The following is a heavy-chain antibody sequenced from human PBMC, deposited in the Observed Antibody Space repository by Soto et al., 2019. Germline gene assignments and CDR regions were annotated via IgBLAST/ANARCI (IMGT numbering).Heavy chain of an antibody. CDR1: GGSINSDY. V-gene: IGHV4-59*01. D-gene: IGHD6-19*01. CDR2: IFYSGYT. Sequence: SETLSLTCTVSGGSINSDYWSWIRQPPGKGLEWIGYIFYSGYTKHDPSLKSRVTISVDTSKNQFSLTLSSVTAADTAVYFCTSFRHAVAGTENFDYWGQGTLVTVSS. J-gene: IGHJ4*02. CDR3: TSFRHAVAGTENFDY.